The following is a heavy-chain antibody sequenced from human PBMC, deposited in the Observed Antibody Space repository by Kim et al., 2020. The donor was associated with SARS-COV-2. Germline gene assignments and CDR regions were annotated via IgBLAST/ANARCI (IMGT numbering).Heavy chain of an antibody. V-gene: IGHV3-49*04. CDR1: GFTIGDSD. D-gene: IGHD2-15*01. CDR3: SRWVGGQCYSVY. CDR2: IRSKAHNGAA. Sequence: GGSLRLSCTASGFTIGDSDMNWVRQAPGKGLECVGFIRSKAHNGAAQYAASVQGRFTFSRDDSKNIAHLQMDSLNTEDTAVYLCSRWVGGQCYSVYWGQGTLHTVS. J-gene: IGHJ1*01.